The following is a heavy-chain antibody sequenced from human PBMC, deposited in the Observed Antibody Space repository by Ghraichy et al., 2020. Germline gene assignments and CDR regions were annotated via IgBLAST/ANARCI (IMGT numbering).Heavy chain of an antibody. CDR1: GYTFTGYY. V-gene: IGHV1-2*02. D-gene: IGHD3-22*01. CDR3: ARGLSTMIVLDGYGY. Sequence: ASVKVSCKASGYTFTGYYMHWVRQAPGQGLEWMGWINPNSGGTNYAQKFQGRVTMTRDTSISTAYMELSRLRSDDTAVYYCARGLSTMIVLDGYGYWGQGTLVTVSS. CDR2: INPNSGGT. J-gene: IGHJ4*02.